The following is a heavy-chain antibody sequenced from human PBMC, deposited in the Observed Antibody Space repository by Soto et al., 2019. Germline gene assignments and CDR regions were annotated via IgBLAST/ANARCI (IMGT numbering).Heavy chain of an antibody. V-gene: IGHV3-23*01. CDR3: AKRDADGVSSPSYYGMDV. CDR1: GFTFSSYA. Sequence: GGSLRLSCAASGFTFSSYAMSWVRQAPGKGLEWVSAISGSGGSTYYADSVKGRFTISRDNSKNTLYLQMNSLRAEDTAVYYCAKRDADGVSSPSYYGMDVWGQGTTVTVSS. J-gene: IGHJ6*02. CDR2: ISGSGGST.